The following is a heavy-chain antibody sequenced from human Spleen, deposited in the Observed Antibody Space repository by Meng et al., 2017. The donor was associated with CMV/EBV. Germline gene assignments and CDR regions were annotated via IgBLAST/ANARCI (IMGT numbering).Heavy chain of an antibody. CDR1: GFTVDSTS. D-gene: IGHD7-27*01. Sequence: GESLKISCVASGFTVDSTSMNWVRQAPGKGLEWVSVTYGGGASYYADSVRGRFTVSRDTSRNMVHLQMNSLRGDDTALYYCARGLGFPDYWGQGTLVTVSS. CDR2: TYGGGAS. CDR3: ARGLGFPDY. V-gene: IGHV3-53*01. J-gene: IGHJ4*02.